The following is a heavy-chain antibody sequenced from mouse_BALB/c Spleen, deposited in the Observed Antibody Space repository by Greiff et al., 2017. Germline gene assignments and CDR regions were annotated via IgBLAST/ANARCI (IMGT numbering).Heavy chain of an antibody. CDR1: GFDFSRYW. V-gene: IGHV4-1*02. J-gene: IGHJ3*01. CDR3: ARPDSSGYPWFAY. Sequence: EVQGVESGGGLVQPGGSLKLSCAASGFDFSRYWMSWVRQAPGKGLEWIGEINPDSSTINYTPSLKDKFIISRDNAKNTLYLQMSKVRSEDTALYYCARPDSSGYPWFAYWGQGTLVTVSA. D-gene: IGHD3-2*01. CDR2: INPDSSTI.